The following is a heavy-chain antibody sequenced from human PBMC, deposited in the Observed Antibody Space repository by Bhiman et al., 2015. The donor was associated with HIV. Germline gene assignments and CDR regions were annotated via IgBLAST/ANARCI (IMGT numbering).Heavy chain of an antibody. D-gene: IGHD6-13*01. CDR2: ISSGGTTI. J-gene: IGHJ4*02. V-gene: IGHV3-11*04. CDR1: GFTFSDYY. CDR3: ARGLWGVAAAFY. Sequence: QVQLVDSGGGLVKPGGSLRLSCVASGFTFSDYYMSWIRQAPGKGLEWISYISSGGTTIYHADSVKGRFNISRDNAKNSLFLQMNSLRAEDTAVYYCARGLWGVAAAFYWGQGTLVTVSS.